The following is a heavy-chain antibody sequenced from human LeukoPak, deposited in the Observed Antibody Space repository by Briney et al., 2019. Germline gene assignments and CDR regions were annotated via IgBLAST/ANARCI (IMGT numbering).Heavy chain of an antibody. J-gene: IGHJ4*02. V-gene: IGHV3-23*01. D-gene: IGHD3-16*01. Sequence: PGGSLRLSCAASGFTFSSYSMNWVRQAPGKGLEWVSAISGSGGSTYYADSVKGRFTISRDNSKNTLYLQMNSLRAEDTAVYYCARDRVGDYVWGSYEYYFDYWGQGTLVTVSS. CDR3: ARDRVGDYVWGSYEYYFDY. CDR1: GFTFSSYS. CDR2: ISGSGGST.